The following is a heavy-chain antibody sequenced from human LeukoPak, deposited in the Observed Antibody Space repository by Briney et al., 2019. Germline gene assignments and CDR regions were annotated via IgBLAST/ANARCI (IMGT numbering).Heavy chain of an antibody. CDR2: VYYSGST. V-gene: IGHV4-59*02. J-gene: IGHJ5*02. Sequence: SETLSLTCVVSGGSVSGYYWGWIRQPPGRGLEWIGYVYYSGSTNYNPSFKSRITISVDTSRNQFSLQLSSVTAADTAVYYCAGGINDYGDYNWFDPWGQGTLVTVSS. CDR1: GGSVSGYY. CDR3: AGGINDYGDYNWFDP. D-gene: IGHD4-17*01.